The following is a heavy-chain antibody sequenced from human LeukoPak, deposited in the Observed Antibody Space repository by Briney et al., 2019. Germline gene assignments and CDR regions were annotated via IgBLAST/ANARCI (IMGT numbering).Heavy chain of an antibody. Sequence: GGSLRLSCAASRLTFSSYSMNWVRQAPGKGLEWISYISSGSSTIYYADSVKGRFTISRDNAKNSLYLHLSSLRAEDTAVYYCARSGSSYDGSQSWFDYWGQGTLVTVSS. J-gene: IGHJ4*02. CDR3: ARSGSSYDGSQSWFDY. D-gene: IGHD3-22*01. CDR2: ISSGSSTI. V-gene: IGHV3-48*01. CDR1: RLTFSSYS.